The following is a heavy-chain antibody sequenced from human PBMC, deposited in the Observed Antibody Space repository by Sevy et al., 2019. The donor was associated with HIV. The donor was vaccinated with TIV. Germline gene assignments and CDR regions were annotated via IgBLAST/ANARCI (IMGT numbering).Heavy chain of an antibody. Sequence: LSLTCAASGFIFRTYAMTWVRQAPGKGLEWVSTISAGGGSVYYADSVKGRFTISRDNSNNRLYLQMNTLRAEDTAVYSCAREEITGFDYWGRGTLVTVSS. CDR3: AREEITGFDY. CDR2: ISAGGGSV. J-gene: IGHJ4*02. V-gene: IGHV3-23*01. CDR1: GFIFRTYA. D-gene: IGHD3-16*01.